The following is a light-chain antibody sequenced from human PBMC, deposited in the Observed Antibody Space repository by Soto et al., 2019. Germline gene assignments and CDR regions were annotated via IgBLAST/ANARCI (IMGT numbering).Light chain of an antibody. V-gene: IGKV1-5*03. CDR1: QDINIW. Sequence: DIQMTQSPSTQSASVGDRITITCRASQDINIWLAWYQQRPGQAPKVLIPRASRLESGVPSRFSGSGSGTEFTLTIDSLQPDDFAVYFCQQYIAYPWTFGPGAKVDIK. CDR3: QQYIAYPWT. CDR2: RAS. J-gene: IGKJ1*01.